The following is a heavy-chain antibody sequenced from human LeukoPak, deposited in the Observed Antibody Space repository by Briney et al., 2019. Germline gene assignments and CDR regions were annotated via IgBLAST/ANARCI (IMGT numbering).Heavy chain of an antibody. CDR3: AKDLRLQGYSSGWYYFDY. CDR1: GFTFSSYA. J-gene: IGHJ4*02. V-gene: IGHV3-23*01. D-gene: IGHD6-19*01. Sequence: GGSLRLSCAVSGFTFSSYAMSWVRQAPGKGLELVSAMSGSGGTTSYADSVKGRFTISRDNSKNTLNQQMNSLRAADTAVYYCAKDLRLQGYSSGWYYFDYWGQGTLVTVSS. CDR2: MSGSGGTT.